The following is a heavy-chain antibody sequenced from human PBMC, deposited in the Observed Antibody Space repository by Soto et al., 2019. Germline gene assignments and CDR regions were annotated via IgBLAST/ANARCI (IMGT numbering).Heavy chain of an antibody. V-gene: IGHV3-30*03. CDR2: ISYDGSLQ. D-gene: IGHD5-18*01. J-gene: IGHJ4*02. Sequence: QAQLVESGGGVVQPGRSLRLSCAASGFAFSSYGMHWVRQAPGTGLEWVAVISYDGSLQHYADSVKGRFTISRDNSKNMVLLQMTSLRAEDTAMYYCASDRGYGHASVPYSWGQGTLVSVSS. CDR3: ASDRGYGHASVPYS. CDR1: GFAFSSYG.